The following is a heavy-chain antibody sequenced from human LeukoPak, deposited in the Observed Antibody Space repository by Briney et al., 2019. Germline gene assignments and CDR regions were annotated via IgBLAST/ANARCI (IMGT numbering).Heavy chain of an antibody. CDR2: TSSSSSYI. Sequence: GGSLRLSCAASGFTFSSYSMNWVRQAPGKGLEWVSSTSSSSSYIYYADSVKGRFTISRDNAKNSLYLQMNSLRAEDTAVYYCASEGAARRNWFDPWGQGTLVTVSS. CDR3: ASEGAARRNWFDP. J-gene: IGHJ5*02. D-gene: IGHD6-6*01. CDR1: GFTFSSYS. V-gene: IGHV3-21*01.